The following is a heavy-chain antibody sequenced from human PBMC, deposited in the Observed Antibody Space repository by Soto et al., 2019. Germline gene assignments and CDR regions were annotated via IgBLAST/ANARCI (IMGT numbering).Heavy chain of an antibody. CDR2: IYYSGNT. CDR1: GGSITPYY. CDR3: ARQNYGDGFDY. Sequence: PSETLSLTCTVSGGSITPYYWSWIRQPPGKGLEWIGYIYYSGNTKYNPSLKSRVTISIDTSKKQFSLKLSSVTAAETAFYYCARQNYGDGFDYWGQGILVTVSS. D-gene: IGHD4-17*01. V-gene: IGHV4-59*08. J-gene: IGHJ4*02.